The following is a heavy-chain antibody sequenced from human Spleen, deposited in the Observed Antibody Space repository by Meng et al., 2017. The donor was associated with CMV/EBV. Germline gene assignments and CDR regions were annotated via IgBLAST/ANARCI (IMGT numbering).Heavy chain of an antibody. D-gene: IGHD6-13*01. J-gene: IGHJ5*02. CDR1: GGTFSSYA. CDR3: AGRGIAAHYNNGFDP. V-gene: IGHV1-69*05. Sequence: SGGTFSSYAISWVRQAPGQGLEWMGGIIPIFGTANYAQKFQGRVTITTDESTSTAYMELSSLRSEDTAVYYCAGRGIAAHYNNGFDPWGQGTLVTVSS. CDR2: IIPIFGTA.